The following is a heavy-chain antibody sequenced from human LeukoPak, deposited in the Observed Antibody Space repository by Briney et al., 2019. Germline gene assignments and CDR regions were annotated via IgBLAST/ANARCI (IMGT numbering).Heavy chain of an antibody. Sequence: GRSLRLSWAASGFTVSSNYMSWVRQAAGKGLEWVSFIYSGGSTYYADSVKGRFTISRDNSKNTLYLQMNSLRAEDTAVYYCARGGGVSYPRFAFDIWGQGTMVTVSS. CDR1: GFTVSSNY. D-gene: IGHD2-21*02. V-gene: IGHV3-66*01. CDR3: ARGGGVSYPRFAFDI. J-gene: IGHJ3*02. CDR2: IYSGGST.